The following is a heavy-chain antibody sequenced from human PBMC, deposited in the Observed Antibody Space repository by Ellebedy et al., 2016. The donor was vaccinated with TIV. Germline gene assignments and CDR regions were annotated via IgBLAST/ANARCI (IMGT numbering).Heavy chain of an antibody. CDR1: GFTFDDYA. J-gene: IGHJ4*02. V-gene: IGHV3-9*01. CDR2: ISWNSGSI. D-gene: IGHD6-19*01. Sequence: GGSLRLXXAASGFTFDDYAMHWVRQAPGKGLEWVSGISWNSGSIGYADSVKGRFTISRDNAKNSLYLQMNSLRAEDTALYYCAKGKWLTLIDYWGQGTLVTVSS. CDR3: AKGKWLTLIDY.